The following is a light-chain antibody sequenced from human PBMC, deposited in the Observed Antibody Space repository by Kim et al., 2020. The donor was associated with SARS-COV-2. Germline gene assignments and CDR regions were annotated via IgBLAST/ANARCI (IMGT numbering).Light chain of an antibody. Sequence: GEGPPLSGRASQSVSSSSLAWYQQKPGQAPRLLIYGASSRATGIPDRFSGGGSGTDFTLTISRLEPDDFAVYYCQQYGSSPYTFGQGTKLEI. CDR1: QSVSSSS. CDR2: GAS. J-gene: IGKJ2*01. CDR3: QQYGSSPYT. V-gene: IGKV3-20*01.